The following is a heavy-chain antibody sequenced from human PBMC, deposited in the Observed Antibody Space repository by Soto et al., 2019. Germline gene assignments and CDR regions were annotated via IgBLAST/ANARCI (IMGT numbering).Heavy chain of an antibody. V-gene: IGHV3-21*01. CDR3: AREQSRAFDI. CDR1: GFTFSSYS. CDR2: ISSSSSYI. D-gene: IGHD4-4*01. J-gene: IGHJ3*02. Sequence: GGSLRLSCAASGFTFSSYSMNWVRQAPGKGLEWVSSISSSSSYIYYADSVKGRFTISRDNSKNTLYLQMNSLRAEDTAVYYCAREQSRAFDIWGKGTMVTVSS.